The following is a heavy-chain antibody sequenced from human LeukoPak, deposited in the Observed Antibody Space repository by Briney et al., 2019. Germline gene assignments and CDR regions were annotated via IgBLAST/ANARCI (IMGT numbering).Heavy chain of an antibody. D-gene: IGHD3-9*01. CDR2: IYHSGST. CDR3: ARANYDILTGLFDY. Sequence: SETLSLTCAVSGGSISIDNWWSWVRQPPGKGLEWIGEIYHSGSTNYNPSLKSRVTISVDKSKNQFSLKLSSVTAADTAVYYCARANYDILTGLFDYWGQGTLVTVSS. J-gene: IGHJ4*02. V-gene: IGHV4-4*02. CDR1: GGSISIDNW.